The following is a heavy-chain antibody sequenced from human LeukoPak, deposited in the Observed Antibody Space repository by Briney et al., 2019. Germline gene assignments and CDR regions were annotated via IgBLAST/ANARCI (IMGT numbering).Heavy chain of an antibody. V-gene: IGHV3-74*01. CDR3: SRSQFDY. Sequence: GGSLRLSCAPSGFALSSYWMRWVRQVPGKGLVWVSRINGDGTMTNYADFAKGRFTISRDNTKNILYLQMNDLRVDDSAIYYCSRSQFDYWGQGVLVTVSS. CDR1: GFALSSYW. CDR2: INGDGTMT. J-gene: IGHJ4*02.